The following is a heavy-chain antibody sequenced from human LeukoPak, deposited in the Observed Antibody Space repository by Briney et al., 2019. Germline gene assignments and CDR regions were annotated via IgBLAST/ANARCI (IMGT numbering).Heavy chain of an antibody. J-gene: IGHJ1*01. D-gene: IGHD6-13*01. CDR1: GYTFTSYG. V-gene: IGHV1-18*01. CDR2: ISAYNGNT. Sequence: ASVKVSCKASGYTFTSYGISWVRQAPGQGLEWMGWISAYNGNTNYAQKLQGRVTMTTDTSTSTAYMELRSLRSDDTAVYYCAIGIAAVSRSGQISAEYFQHWGQGTLVTVSS. CDR3: AIGIAAVSRSGQISAEYFQH.